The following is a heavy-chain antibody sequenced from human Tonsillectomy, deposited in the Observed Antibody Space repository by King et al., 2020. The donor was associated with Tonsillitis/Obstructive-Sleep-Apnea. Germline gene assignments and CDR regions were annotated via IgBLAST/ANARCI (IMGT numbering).Heavy chain of an antibody. CDR2: IWYDGRDK. D-gene: IGHD3-22*01. CDR3: ARDSDDTGHRFDY. J-gene: IGHJ4*02. V-gene: IGHV3-33*01. CDR1: GFAFNSHV. Sequence: VQLVESGGGVGQPGRSLRLSCGASGFAFNSHVMHWVRQAPGKGLEWVAVIWYDGRDKYYADSVKGRFTISRDNSKNTLFLQMNSLRAEDTAIYYCARDSDDTGHRFDYWGQGTLVTVSS.